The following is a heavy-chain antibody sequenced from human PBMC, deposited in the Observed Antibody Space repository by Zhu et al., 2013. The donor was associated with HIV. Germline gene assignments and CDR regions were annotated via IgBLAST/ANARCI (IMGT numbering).Heavy chain of an antibody. J-gene: IGHJ4*02. D-gene: IGHD1-26*01. V-gene: IGHV4-34*01. CDR2: IKHSGSS. Sequence: QVQLQQWGAGLLKPSETLSLTCAVSRGSSSGYYWNWVRQSPGKGLEWIGEIKHSGSSSYNPSLKSRVTMALDTSKNQFSLRLSSVTAADTAVYYCVRSTYQNSDLHHVDYWGLGTLVTVSS. CDR1: RGSSSGYY. CDR3: VRSTYQNSDLHHVDY.